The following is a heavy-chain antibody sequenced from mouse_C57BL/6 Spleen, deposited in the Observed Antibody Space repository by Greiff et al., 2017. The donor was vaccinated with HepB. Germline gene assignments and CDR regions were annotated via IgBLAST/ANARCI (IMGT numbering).Heavy chain of an antibody. CDR2: IHPNSGST. V-gene: IGHV1-64*01. CDR3: ARTTHYYGNYYDAMDY. D-gene: IGHD2-1*01. J-gene: IGHJ4*01. CDR1: GYTFTSYW. Sequence: QVQLQQPGAELVKPGASVKLSCKASGYTFTSYWMHWVKQRPGQGLEWIGMIHPNSGSTNYNEKFKSKATLTVDKSSSTAYMQISSLTSEDSAVYYCARTTHYYGNYYDAMDYWGQGTSVTVSS.